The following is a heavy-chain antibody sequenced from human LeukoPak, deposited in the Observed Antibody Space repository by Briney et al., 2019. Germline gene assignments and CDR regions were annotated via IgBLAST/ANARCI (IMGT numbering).Heavy chain of an antibody. V-gene: IGHV1-69*05. Sequence: AASVKVSCKASGGTFSSYAISWVRQAPGHGLEWMGGIIPIFGTANYAQKFQGRVTITTDESTSTAYMGLGSLRSEDTAMYYCARDLQPLSSSWYWYYWGQGTLVTVSS. J-gene: IGHJ4*02. D-gene: IGHD6-13*01. CDR3: ARDLQPLSSSWYWYY. CDR2: IIPIFGTA. CDR1: GGTFSSYA.